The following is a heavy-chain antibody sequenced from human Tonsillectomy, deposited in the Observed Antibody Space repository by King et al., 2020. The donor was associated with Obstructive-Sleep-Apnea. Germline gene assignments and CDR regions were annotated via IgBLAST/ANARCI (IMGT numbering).Heavy chain of an antibody. V-gene: IGHV3-30-3*01. CDR2: ISYHGNNK. CDR1: GFTFSNYA. D-gene: IGHD3-22*01. Sequence: VQLVESGGGVVQPGRSLRLSCVDSGFTFSNYAMHWVRQAPGKGLEWVAVISYHGNNKHYADSVKGRFTISRDNSKKMLYLQMNSLRAEDTAVYYCARDPGVVYDSDGYYSFAVGWFDPWGQGTQVTVSS. CDR3: ARDPGVVYDSDGYYSFAVGWFDP. J-gene: IGHJ5*02.